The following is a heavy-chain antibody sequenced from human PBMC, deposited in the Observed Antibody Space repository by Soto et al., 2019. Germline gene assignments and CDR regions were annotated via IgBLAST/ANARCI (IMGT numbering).Heavy chain of an antibody. CDR2: IYPLNSET. D-gene: IGHD5-12*01. V-gene: IGHV5-51*01. CDR3: ARPSNGYSGYDYRRSYYYALDV. CDR1: VATYS. J-gene: IGHJ6*02. Sequence: GESLKISCKGAVATYSIAWVRQLPGKGLEWMGIIYPLNSETRYSPSFQGQVTISADKSIDTAYLQWSSLKASDTATYYCARPSNGYSGYDYRRSYYYALDVWGPGTTVTVSS.